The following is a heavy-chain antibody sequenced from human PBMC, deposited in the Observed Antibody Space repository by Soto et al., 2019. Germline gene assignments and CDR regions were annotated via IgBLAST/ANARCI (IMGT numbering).Heavy chain of an antibody. CDR3: AREGYRSSHFDY. D-gene: IGHD6-6*01. CDR2: ISYDGSNK. CDR1: GFTVSTNY. V-gene: IGHV3-30-3*01. J-gene: IGHJ4*02. Sequence: PGGSLRLSCAASGFTVSTNYMTWVRQAPGKGREWVSVISYDGSNKYYADSVKGRFTISRDNSENKLYLQMHSLRAEDTAVYYCAREGYRSSHFDYWGQGILVTVSS.